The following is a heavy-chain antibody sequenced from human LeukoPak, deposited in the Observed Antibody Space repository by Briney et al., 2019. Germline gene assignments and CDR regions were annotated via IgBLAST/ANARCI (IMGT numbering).Heavy chain of an antibody. D-gene: IGHD1-26*01. Sequence: GESLKIYCKASGHSFTNHWIGWVRQMPGIGLEWVGIINFGDSETLYSPSFQGQVTISLDKSISTTYLQWRSLKASDTATYYCATRPYAGSPNWYDPWGQGTLVTVSS. CDR3: ATRPYAGSPNWYDP. J-gene: IGHJ5*02. CDR2: INFGDSET. CDR1: GHSFTNHW. V-gene: IGHV5-51*01.